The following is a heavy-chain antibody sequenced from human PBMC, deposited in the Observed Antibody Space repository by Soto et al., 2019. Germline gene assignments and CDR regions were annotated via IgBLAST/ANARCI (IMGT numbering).Heavy chain of an antibody. CDR3: AREDVLRFLEWPQGMDV. D-gene: IGHD3-3*01. Sequence: SETLSLTCTVSGGSVSSGSYYWSWIRQPPGKGLEWIGYIYYSGSTNYNPSLKSRVTISVDTSKNQFSLKLSSVTAADTAVYYCAREDVLRFLEWPQGMDVWGQGTTVTVS. J-gene: IGHJ6*02. CDR1: GGSVSSGSYY. V-gene: IGHV4-61*01. CDR2: IYYSGST.